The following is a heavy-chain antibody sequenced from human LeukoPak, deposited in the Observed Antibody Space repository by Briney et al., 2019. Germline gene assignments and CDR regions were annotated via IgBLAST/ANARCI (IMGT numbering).Heavy chain of an antibody. Sequence: GASVKVSCTAFGYSFTGYHLHGVRQAPRQGLEWMGWVNPKTGGTNYARKFQGRVTMTRDTSINTVNMELSRLTSDDTAVYYCAREFSSKLEWLAYVTGDDAFDVWGQGTMITVS. V-gene: IGHV1-2*02. CDR1: GYSFTGYH. D-gene: IGHD3-3*01. CDR2: VNPKTGGT. J-gene: IGHJ3*01. CDR3: AREFSSKLEWLAYVTGDDAFDV.